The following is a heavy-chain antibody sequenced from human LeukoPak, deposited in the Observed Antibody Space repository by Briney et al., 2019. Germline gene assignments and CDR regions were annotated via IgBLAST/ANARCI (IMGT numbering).Heavy chain of an antibody. CDR2: IKQDGSEK. V-gene: IGHV3-7*03. Sequence: GGSLRLSCAASGFTFSSYWMSWVRQAPGKGLEWVANIKQDGSEKYYEDSVKGRFTISRDNAKNSLYLQMNSLRAEDTAVYYCARDLDVELPSDYDFWSGYYRHYYGMDVWGQGTTVTVSS. CDR1: GFTFSSYW. CDR3: ARDLDVELPSDYDFWSGYYRHYYGMDV. D-gene: IGHD3-3*01. J-gene: IGHJ6*02.